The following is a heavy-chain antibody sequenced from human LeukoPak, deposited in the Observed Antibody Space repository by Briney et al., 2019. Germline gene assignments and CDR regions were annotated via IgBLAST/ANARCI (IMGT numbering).Heavy chain of an antibody. CDR1: GYTFTSYY. Sequence: APVKVSCKASGYTFTSYYMHWVRQAPGQGLEWMGIINPSGGSTSYAQKFQGRVTMTRDTSTSTVYMELSSLRSEDTAVYYCARRAWGARRGLSFDYWGQGTLVTVSS. D-gene: IGHD1-26*01. V-gene: IGHV1-46*01. CDR2: INPSGGST. J-gene: IGHJ4*02. CDR3: ARRAWGARRGLSFDY.